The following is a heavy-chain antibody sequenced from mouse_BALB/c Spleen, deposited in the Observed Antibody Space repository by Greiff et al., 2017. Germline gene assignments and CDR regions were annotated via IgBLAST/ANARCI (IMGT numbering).Heavy chain of an antibody. V-gene: IGHV5-9-4*01. Sequence: EVNLVESGGGLVKPGGSLKLSCAASGFTFSSYAMSWVRQSPEKRLEWVAEISSGGSDTYYPDTVTGRFTISRDNAKNTLYLEMSSLRSEDTAMYYCARVGRYAMDYWGQGTSVTVSS. CDR2: ISSGGSDT. CDR1: GFTFSSYA. D-gene: IGHD4-1*01. CDR3: ARVGRYAMDY. J-gene: IGHJ4*01.